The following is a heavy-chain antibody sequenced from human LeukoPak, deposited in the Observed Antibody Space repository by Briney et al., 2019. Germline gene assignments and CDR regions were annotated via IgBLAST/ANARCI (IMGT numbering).Heavy chain of an antibody. CDR2: IIPILGTA. D-gene: IGHD3-10*01. Sequence: ASVTVSCKASGGTFSNYGISWVRQAPGQGLEWMGRIIPILGTANYAQKFQGRVTITADKSTSTAYMELSSLRSEDTAVYYCARDPRVSMVRGVITTLAFDIWGQGTMVTVSS. CDR1: GGTFSNYG. V-gene: IGHV1-69*04. J-gene: IGHJ3*02. CDR3: ARDPRVSMVRGVITTLAFDI.